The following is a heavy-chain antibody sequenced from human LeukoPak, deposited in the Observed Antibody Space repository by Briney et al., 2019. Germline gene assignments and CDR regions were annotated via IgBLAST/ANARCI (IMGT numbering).Heavy chain of an antibody. V-gene: IGHV3-33*01. J-gene: IGHJ6*03. CDR3: AREGGDRFLEWSTYYYFFMDV. D-gene: IGHD3-3*01. Sequence: GGSLRLSCAASGFTFSSYGMHWVRQAPGKGLEWVAVIWYDGSNKYYADSVKGRFTISRDNSKNTLYLQMNSLRAEDTAVYYCAREGGDRFLEWSTYYYFFMDVWGKGTTVTVSS. CDR1: GFTFSSYG. CDR2: IWYDGSNK.